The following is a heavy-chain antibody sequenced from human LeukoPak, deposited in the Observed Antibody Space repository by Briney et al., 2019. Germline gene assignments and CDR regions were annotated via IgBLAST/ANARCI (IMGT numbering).Heavy chain of an antibody. J-gene: IGHJ3*02. CDR2: ISWNSGSI. D-gene: IGHD2-2*01. CDR1: GFTFDDYA. V-gene: IGHV3-9*01. Sequence: PGGSLRLSCAASGFTFDDYAMHWVRQAPGKGLEWVSGISWNSGSIVYADSVKGRFTISRDNAKNSLYLQMNSLRAEDTALYYCAKGGYQLLTDAFDIWGQGTMVTVSS. CDR3: AKGGYQLLTDAFDI.